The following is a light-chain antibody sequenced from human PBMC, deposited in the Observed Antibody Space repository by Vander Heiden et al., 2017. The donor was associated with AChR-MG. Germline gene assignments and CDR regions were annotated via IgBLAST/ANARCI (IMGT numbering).Light chain of an antibody. V-gene: IGLV3-1*01. CDR2: QND. CDR3: QAWDSRSNWV. Sequence: SYELPQPPSVSVSPGQTASITCSGDSLGNKYASWYQQKPGQSPVLVIHQNDKRPSGIPERFSGSSSGNTATLTISGTQSLDEADYFCQAWDSRSNWVFGGGTKLTVL. J-gene: IGLJ3*02. CDR1: SLGNKY.